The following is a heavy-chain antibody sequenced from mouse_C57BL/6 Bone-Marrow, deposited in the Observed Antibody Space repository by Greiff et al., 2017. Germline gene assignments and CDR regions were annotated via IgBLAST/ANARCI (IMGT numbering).Heavy chain of an antibody. Sequence: EVQLQQSGAELVRPGASVKLSCTASGFNIKDDYMHWVKQRPEQGLEWIGWIDPENGDTEYASKFQGKATITADTSSNTAYLQLSSLTSGDTAFYYCSAGGGRGAMDYWGQGTSFTVSS. V-gene: IGHV14-4*01. CDR1: GFNIKDDY. J-gene: IGHJ4*01. CDR3: SAGGGRGAMDY. CDR2: IDPENGDT.